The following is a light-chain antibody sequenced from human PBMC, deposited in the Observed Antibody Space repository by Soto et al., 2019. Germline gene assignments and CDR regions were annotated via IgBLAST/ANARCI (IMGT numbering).Light chain of an antibody. V-gene: IGKV1-5*03. Sequence: DIQMTQSPSSLSASVGDIVTITCRASQGIRNDLGWYQQKPGKAPKLLIYKASSLESGVPSRFSGSGSGTEFTLTISSLQPDDFATYYCQQYNSYSRTFGQGTKVDI. CDR1: QGIRND. CDR2: KAS. CDR3: QQYNSYSRT. J-gene: IGKJ1*01.